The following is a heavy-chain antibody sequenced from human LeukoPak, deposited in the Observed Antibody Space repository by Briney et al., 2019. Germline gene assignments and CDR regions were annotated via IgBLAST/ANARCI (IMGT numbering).Heavy chain of an antibody. CDR2: IRSKAYGGTT. D-gene: IGHD3-10*01. CDR3: TREDYYGSGSYYAIV. V-gene: IGHV3-49*04. CDR1: GFTFGDYA. Sequence: PGGSLRLSCTASGFTFGDYAMSWVRQAPGKGLEWVGFIRSKAYGGTTEYAASVKGRFTISRGDSKSIAYLQMNSLKTEDTAVYYCTREDYYGSGSYYAIVWGKGTTVTVSS. J-gene: IGHJ6*04.